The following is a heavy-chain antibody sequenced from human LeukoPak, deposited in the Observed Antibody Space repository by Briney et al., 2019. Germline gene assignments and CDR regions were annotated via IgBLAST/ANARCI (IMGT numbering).Heavy chain of an antibody. J-gene: IGHJ1*01. V-gene: IGHV3-53*01. Sequence: GGSLRLSCAASGFAVSSNHMNWVRQAPGKGLGWVSVIFNGGNTYYADSVKGRFTISRDNSKNTLYLQMNSLRAEDTAVYYCATSIVGLTYDEHFQHWGQGTLVTVSS. CDR1: GFAVSSNH. D-gene: IGHD1-26*01. CDR2: IFNGGNT. CDR3: ATSIVGLTYDEHFQH.